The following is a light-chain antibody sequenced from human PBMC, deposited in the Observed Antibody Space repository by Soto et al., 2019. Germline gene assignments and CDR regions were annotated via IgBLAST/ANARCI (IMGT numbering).Light chain of an antibody. J-gene: IGKJ4*01. CDR3: QQYASSPLLT. CDR2: GAS. V-gene: IGKV3-20*01. CDR1: QSVSSSY. Sequence: EIVLTQSPGTLSLSPGERATLSCRASQSVSSSYLAWNQQKPGQAPRLLIYGASTRATGIPARFSGSGSGTEFTLTISSLQSEDFAVYYCQQYASSPLLTFGGGTKVDI.